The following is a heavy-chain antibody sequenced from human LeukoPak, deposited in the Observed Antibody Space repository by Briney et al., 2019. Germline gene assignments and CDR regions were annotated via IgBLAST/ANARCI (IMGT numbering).Heavy chain of an antibody. CDR1: GGSFSGYY. CDR3: ARARSIVVVPAARTSYFDY. J-gene: IGHJ4*02. CDR2: INHSGST. V-gene: IGHV4-34*01. Sequence: PSETLSLTCAVYGGSFSGYYWSWIRQPPGKGLEWIGEINHSGSTNYNPSLKSRVTISVDTSKNQFSLKLNSVTAADTAVYYCARARSIVVVPAARTSYFDYWGQGTLVTVSS. D-gene: IGHD2-2*01.